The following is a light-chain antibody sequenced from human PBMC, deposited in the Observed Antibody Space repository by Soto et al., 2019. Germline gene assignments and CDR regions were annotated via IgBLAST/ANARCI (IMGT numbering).Light chain of an antibody. J-gene: IGKJ2*01. CDR2: DAS. Sequence: DIQMTQSPSSLSASVGDRVTITCQASQAISKYLNWYQQKPGKAPKLLISDASNLESGVPSRFSGSGSGTDFTFTFSSLQPGDIATYYCQQYDTLPYTFGQGTKLEIK. CDR3: QQYDTLPYT. CDR1: QAISKY. V-gene: IGKV1-33*01.